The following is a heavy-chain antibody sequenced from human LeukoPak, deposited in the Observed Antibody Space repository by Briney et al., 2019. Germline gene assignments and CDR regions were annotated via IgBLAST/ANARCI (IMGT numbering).Heavy chain of an antibody. CDR1: GGSISSYY. CDR3: ARLLLSNSWYGLDY. CDR2: IYTSGST. J-gene: IGHJ4*02. D-gene: IGHD6-13*01. Sequence: PSETLSLTCTVSGGSISSYYWSWIRQPAGKGLEWIGRIYTSGSTNYNPSLKSRVTMSVDTSKNQFSLKLSSVTAADTAMYYCARLLLSNSWYGLDYWGQGTLVTVSS. V-gene: IGHV4-4*07.